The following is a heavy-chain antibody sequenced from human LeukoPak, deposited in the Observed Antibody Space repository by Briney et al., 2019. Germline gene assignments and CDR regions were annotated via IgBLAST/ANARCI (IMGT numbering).Heavy chain of an antibody. CDR2: IYYSGST. CDR1: GGSISSYY. Sequence: SETLSLTCTVSGGSISSYYWSWIRQPPGKGLEWIGYIYYSGSTKYNPSLKSRVTLSVDTSKNQFSLKLSSVTAADTAVYYCARHSLGSNSGYYFDYWGQGTLVTVSS. CDR3: ARHSLGSNSGYYFDY. V-gene: IGHV4-59*08. D-gene: IGHD7-27*01. J-gene: IGHJ4*02.